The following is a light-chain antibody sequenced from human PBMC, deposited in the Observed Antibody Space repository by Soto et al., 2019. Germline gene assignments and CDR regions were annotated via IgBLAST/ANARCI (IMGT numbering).Light chain of an antibody. CDR3: SSYAGSNNFV. J-gene: IGLJ1*01. Sequence: QSALTQPPSASGSPGQSVTISCTGTSSDVGGYYYVSWYQQHPGKAPKLMIYEVSKRPSGVPDRFSGSKSGNTASLTVSGLQVEDEADYYCSSYAGSNNFVFGTGTKLTVL. CDR1: SSDVGGYYY. CDR2: EVS. V-gene: IGLV2-8*01.